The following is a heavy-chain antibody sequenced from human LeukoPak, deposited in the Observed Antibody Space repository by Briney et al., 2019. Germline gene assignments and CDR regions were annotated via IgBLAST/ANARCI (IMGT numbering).Heavy chain of an antibody. V-gene: IGHV7-4-1*02. CDR1: GYTLTSYA. Sequence: GASVKVSCKASGYTLTSYAMNWVRQAPGQGLEWMGWINTNTGNPTYAQGFTGRFVFSLDTSVSTAYLQISSLKAEDTAVYYCARDPEYYYDSSGYRAEYFQHWGQGTLVTVSS. J-gene: IGHJ1*01. CDR2: INTNTGNP. CDR3: ARDPEYYYDSSGYRAEYFQH. D-gene: IGHD3-22*01.